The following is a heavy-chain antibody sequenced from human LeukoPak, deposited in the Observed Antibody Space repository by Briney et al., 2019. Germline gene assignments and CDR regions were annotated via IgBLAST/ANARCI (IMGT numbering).Heavy chain of an antibody. CDR3: ATGDTYEYDY. V-gene: IGHV3-74*01. CDR1: GSTFSRYW. CDR2: IKNDGRTT. J-gene: IGHJ4*02. D-gene: IGHD3-16*01. Sequence: GGSLRLSCAASGSTFSRYWMHWIRHPPGKGLVWVSLIKNDGRTTIYADSVRGRFTTSRDNAKNTVYLQMNSLRAEDTAVYYCATGDTYEYDYWGQGTLVTVSS.